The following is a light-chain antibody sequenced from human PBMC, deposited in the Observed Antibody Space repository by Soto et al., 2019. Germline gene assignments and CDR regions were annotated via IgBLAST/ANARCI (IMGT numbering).Light chain of an antibody. CDR2: EVN. CDR3: SSYTGSRTVV. V-gene: IGLV2-18*02. J-gene: IGLJ2*01. Sequence: QSALTQPPSVSGSPGQSVTISCTGTISDLGSYDRVSWYQQPPGTAPKLILYEVNTRPSGVPDRFSGSKFGNTASLTISGLRAEVEADYYCSSYTGSRTVVFGGGTKLTVL. CDR1: ISDLGSYDR.